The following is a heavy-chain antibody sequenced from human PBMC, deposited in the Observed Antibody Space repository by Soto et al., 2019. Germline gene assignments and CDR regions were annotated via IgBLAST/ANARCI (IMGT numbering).Heavy chain of an antibody. D-gene: IGHD2-15*01. J-gene: IGHJ4*02. CDR2: IWYDGSNK. CDR3: AREGDQVVVAANPHFDY. CDR1: GFTFSSYG. V-gene: IGHV3-33*01. Sequence: QVQLVESGGGVVQPGRSLRLSCAASGFTFSSYGMHWVRQAPGKGLEWVAVIWYDGSNKYYADSVKGRFTISRDNSKNTLYLQMNSLRAEDTAVYYCAREGDQVVVAANPHFDYWGQGTLVTVSS.